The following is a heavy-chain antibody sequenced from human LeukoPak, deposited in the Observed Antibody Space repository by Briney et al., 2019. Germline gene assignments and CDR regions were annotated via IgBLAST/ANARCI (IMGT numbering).Heavy chain of an antibody. CDR3: AIDCRAAEFDP. V-gene: IGHV1-18*01. CDR1: GYTFTSSG. D-gene: IGHD6-13*01. Sequence: ASVKVSCKASGYTFTSSGISWVRQAPGQGLEWVGWISAYNGNTNYAQKLQGRVTMTTDTSTSTAYMELRSLRSDDTAVYYCAIDCRAAEFDPWGQGTLVTVSS. CDR2: ISAYNGNT. J-gene: IGHJ5*02.